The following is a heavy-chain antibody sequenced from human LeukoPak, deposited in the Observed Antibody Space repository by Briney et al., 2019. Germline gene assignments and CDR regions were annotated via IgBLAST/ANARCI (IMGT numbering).Heavy chain of an antibody. V-gene: IGHV3-23*01. J-gene: IGHJ4*02. CDR2: ISGSGGST. Sequence: GGSLRLSCAASGFTFISYAMSWVRQAPGKGLEWVLAISGSGGSTYYADSVKGRFTISRDNSKNTLYLQMNSLRAEDTAVYYSAKKGRYYDSSGYYSLDYWGQGTLVTVSS. CDR3: AKKGRYYDSSGYYSLDY. D-gene: IGHD3-22*01. CDR1: GFTFISYA.